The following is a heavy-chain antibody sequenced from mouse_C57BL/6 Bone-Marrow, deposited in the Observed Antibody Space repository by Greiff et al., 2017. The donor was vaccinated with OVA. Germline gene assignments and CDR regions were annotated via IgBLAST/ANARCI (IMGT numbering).Heavy chain of an antibody. D-gene: IGHD1-1*01. J-gene: IGHJ3*01. V-gene: IGHV8-8*01. CDR3: ARIEGTTVVGKFAY. CDR1: GFSLSTFGMG. Sequence: QVTLKESGPGILQPSQTLSLTCSSSGFSLSTFGMGVGWIRQPSGKGLEWLAPIWWDDDKYYNPAPKSRLTISKDTSKDQVCLKIANVDTADTATYYCARIEGTTVVGKFAYWGQGTLVTVSA. CDR2: IWWDDDK.